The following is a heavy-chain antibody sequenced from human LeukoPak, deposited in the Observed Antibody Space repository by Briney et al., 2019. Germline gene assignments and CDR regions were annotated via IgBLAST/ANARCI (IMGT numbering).Heavy chain of an antibody. Sequence: GGSLRLSCAASGFTFSSYAMHWVRQAPGKGLEWVAVISYDGSNKYYADSVKGRFTISRDNSKNTLYLQMNSLRAEDTAVYYRARDLGYCSGGSCYREQWLIDYWGQGTLVTVSS. CDR1: GFTFSSYA. CDR3: ARDLGYCSGGSCYREQWLIDY. D-gene: IGHD2-15*01. J-gene: IGHJ4*02. CDR2: ISYDGSNK. V-gene: IGHV3-30*04.